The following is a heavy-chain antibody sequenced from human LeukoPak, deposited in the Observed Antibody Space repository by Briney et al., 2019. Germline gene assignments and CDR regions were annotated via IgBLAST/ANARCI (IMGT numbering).Heavy chain of an antibody. CDR1: GGSISSVY. CDR2: IYISGST. V-gene: IGHV4-4*07. D-gene: IGHD6-19*01. J-gene: IGHJ4*02. CDR3: ARELGQWLAFDY. Sequence: SETLSLTCTVSGGSISSVYCSWIRQPAGKGLEWIGRIYISGSTNYNPSLKSRVTMSVDTSKNQFSLKLSSVTAADTAVYYCARELGQWLAFDYWGQGTLVTVSS.